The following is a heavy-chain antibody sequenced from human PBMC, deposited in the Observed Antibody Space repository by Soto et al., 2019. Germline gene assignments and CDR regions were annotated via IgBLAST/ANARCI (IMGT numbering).Heavy chain of an antibody. CDR3: ARDRLRGYDSSGFYS. V-gene: IGHV1-18*01. Sequence: ASVKVSCKASGYTFTSYGINWVRQAPGQGLEWMGWISAYNGHTNFAQKFEDRVTMTTATSTNTVFLELRSLKSDDTAIYYCARDRLRGYDSSGFYSWGQGTMVTVSS. J-gene: IGHJ4*02. CDR2: ISAYNGHT. D-gene: IGHD3-22*01. CDR1: GYTFTSYG.